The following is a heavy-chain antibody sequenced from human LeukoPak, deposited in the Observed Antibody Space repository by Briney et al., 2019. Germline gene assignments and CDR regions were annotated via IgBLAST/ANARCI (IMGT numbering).Heavy chain of an antibody. CDR2: IKQDGSEK. D-gene: IGHD6-13*01. CDR1: GVTFSSYW. Sequence: PGGSLRLSCAASGVTFSSYWMSWVRQAPGKGLEWVANIKQDGSEKYYVDSVKGRFTISRDNAKNSLYLQMNSLRAEDTAVYYCARAYSSSWYSLGIDVWGQGTTVTVSS. CDR3: ARAYSSSWYSLGIDV. V-gene: IGHV3-7*01. J-gene: IGHJ6*02.